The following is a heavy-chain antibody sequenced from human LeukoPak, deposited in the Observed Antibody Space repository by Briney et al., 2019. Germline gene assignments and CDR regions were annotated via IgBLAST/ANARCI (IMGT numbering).Heavy chain of an antibody. CDR1: GYTFTSYG. CDR3: ARGYSSGQFDY. J-gene: IGHJ4*02. Sequence: SVKVSCKASGYTFTSYGISWVRQAPGQGLEWMGGIIPIFGTANYAQKFQGRVTITTDESTSTAYMELSSLRSEDTAVYYCARGYSSGQFDYWGQGTLVTVSS. V-gene: IGHV1-69*05. D-gene: IGHD6-19*01. CDR2: IIPIFGTA.